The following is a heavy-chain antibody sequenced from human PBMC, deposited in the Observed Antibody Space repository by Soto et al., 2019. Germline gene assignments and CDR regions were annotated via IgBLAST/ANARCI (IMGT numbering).Heavy chain of an antibody. CDR2: TYYSGRT. Sequence: SETLSLTCTVSGGSISSYPWSWNPEPPGEGLGWIGDTYYSGRTSYNPARKSRVTRSGYTSKNHFSLKLSSVTAADTAVYYCARGVNYDFWSGYSGYGVWGQGTTVT. CDR3: ARGVNYDFWSGYSGYGV. J-gene: IGHJ6*02. D-gene: IGHD3-3*01. CDR1: GGSISSYP. V-gene: IGHV4-59*01.